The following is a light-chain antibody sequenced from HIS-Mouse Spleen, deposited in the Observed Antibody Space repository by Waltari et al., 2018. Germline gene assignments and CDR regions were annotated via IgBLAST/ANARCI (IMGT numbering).Light chain of an antibody. Sequence: DIQLTQSPSFLSASVGARVTITYRASQGISSYLAWYQQKPGKAPKLLLYAASTLQSGVPSRFSGSGSGTEFTLTISSLQPEDFATYYCQQLNSYPPTFGQGTKVEIK. J-gene: IGKJ1*01. CDR2: AAS. CDR3: QQLNSYPPT. V-gene: IGKV1-9*01. CDR1: QGISSY.